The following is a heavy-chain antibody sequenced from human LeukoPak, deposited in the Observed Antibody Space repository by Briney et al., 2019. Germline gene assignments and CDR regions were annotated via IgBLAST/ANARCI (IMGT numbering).Heavy chain of an antibody. V-gene: IGHV1-18*01. J-gene: IGHJ4*02. CDR2: ISAYNGNT. CDR3: ARDLDCSGGSCYRKLDY. Sequence: AASVKVSCKASGYTFTSYGISWVRQAPGQGLEWMGWISAYNGNTNYAQKLQGRVTMTTDTSTSTAYMELRSLRSDDTAVYYCARDLDCSGGSCYRKLDYWGQGTLVTVSS. D-gene: IGHD2-15*01. CDR1: GYTFTSYG.